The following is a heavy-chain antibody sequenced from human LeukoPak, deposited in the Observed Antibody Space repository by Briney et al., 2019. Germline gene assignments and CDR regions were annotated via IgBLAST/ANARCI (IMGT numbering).Heavy chain of an antibody. D-gene: IGHD3-10*01. CDR2: IIPIFGTA. J-gene: IGHJ5*02. CDR3: ARDWVGRLYGSGSYPGRGQYNWFDP. CDR1: GGTFSSYA. Sequence: SVKVSCKASGGTFSSYAISWVRQAPGQGLEWMGGIIPIFGTANYAQKFQGRVTITTDESTSTAYMELSSLRSEDTAVYYCARDWVGRLYGSGSYPGRGQYNWFDPWGQGTLVTVSS. V-gene: IGHV1-69*05.